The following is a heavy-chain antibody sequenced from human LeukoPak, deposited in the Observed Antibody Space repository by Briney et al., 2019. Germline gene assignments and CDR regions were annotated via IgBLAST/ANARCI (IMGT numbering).Heavy chain of an antibody. CDR2: INPNSGGT. J-gene: IGHJ3*02. CDR3: ARVLAKAHYYDSSGQLRAAFDI. V-gene: IGHV1-2*02. D-gene: IGHD3-22*01. Sequence: ASVKVSCKASGYTFTGYYMHWVRQAPGQGLEWMGWINPNSGGTNYAQKFRGRVTMTRDTSISTAYMELSRLRSDDTAVYYCARVLAKAHYYDSSGQLRAAFDIWGQGTMVTVSS. CDR1: GYTFTGYY.